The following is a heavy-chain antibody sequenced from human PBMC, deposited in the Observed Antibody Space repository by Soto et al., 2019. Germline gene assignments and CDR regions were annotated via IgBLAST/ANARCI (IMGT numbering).Heavy chain of an antibody. Sequence: SETLSLTCAVYGGSFSGYYWSWIRQPPGKGLEWIGEINHSGSTNYNPSLKSRVTISVDTSKNQFSLKLSSVTAADTAVYYCASRRLYSSSWGLGYWGQGTRVTVSS. V-gene: IGHV4-34*01. J-gene: IGHJ4*02. D-gene: IGHD6-13*01. CDR3: ASRRLYSSSWGLGY. CDR1: GGSFSGYY. CDR2: INHSGST.